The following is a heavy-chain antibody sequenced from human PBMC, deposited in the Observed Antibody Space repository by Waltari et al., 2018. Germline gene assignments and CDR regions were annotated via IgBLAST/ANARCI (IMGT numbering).Heavy chain of an antibody. CDR1: ACAFRSTA. Sequence: LVASGGGVFQPGGSLGLSCPGSACAFRSTALPCVRQTPGKGLEWVVVIWFDGSNQFYADSVKGLFTISRDNSKNTAYLHMNSLRAEDTAIYYCAKGAYHVSSSNGDSWGQGTLVIVSS. J-gene: IGHJ4*02. V-gene: IGHV3-30*02. D-gene: IGHD6-6*01. CDR3: AKGAYHVSSSNGDS. CDR2: IWFDGSNQ.